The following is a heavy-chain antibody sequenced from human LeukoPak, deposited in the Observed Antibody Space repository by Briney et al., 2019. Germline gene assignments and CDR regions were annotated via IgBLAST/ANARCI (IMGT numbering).Heavy chain of an antibody. Sequence: GASVKVSCKASGYTFTGYYMHWVRQAPGQGLEWMGWINPNSGGTNYAQKFQGRVTMTRDTSISTAYMELSRLRSDDTAVYYCARDRYYYGSGRPRKVSWFDPWGQGTLVTVSS. CDR1: GYTFTGYY. V-gene: IGHV1-2*02. J-gene: IGHJ5*02. D-gene: IGHD3-10*01. CDR2: INPNSGGT. CDR3: ARDRYYYGSGRPRKVSWFDP.